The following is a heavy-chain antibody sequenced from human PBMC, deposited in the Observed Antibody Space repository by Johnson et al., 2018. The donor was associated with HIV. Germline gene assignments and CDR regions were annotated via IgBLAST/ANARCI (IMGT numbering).Heavy chain of an antibody. J-gene: IGHJ3*02. D-gene: IGHD6-13*01. CDR1: GFTVSSYA. CDR3: APAGPDAFDI. CDR2: ISYDGSNK. V-gene: IGHV3-30-3*01. Sequence: VQLVESGGGLVQPGGSLRLSCAASGFTVSSYAMHWVRQAPGKGLEWVAVISYDGSNKYYADSVKGRFTISRDNAKNSLYLQMNSLRAEDTAVYYCAPAGPDAFDIWGQGTMVTVSS.